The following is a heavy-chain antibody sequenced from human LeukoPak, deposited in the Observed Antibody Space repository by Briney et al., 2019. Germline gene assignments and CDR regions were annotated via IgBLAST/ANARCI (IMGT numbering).Heavy chain of an antibody. J-gene: IGHJ5*02. V-gene: IGHV3-7*01. Sequence: GGSLRLSCAASGFTFSSYWMSWVRQAPGKGLEWVANIKQDGSEKYYVDSVKGRFTISRDNAKNSLYLQMNSLRAEDTAVYYCAREQGGYDFWSGYHKQNWFDPWGQGTLVTVSS. CDR1: GFTFSSYW. D-gene: IGHD3-3*01. CDR3: AREQGGYDFWSGYHKQNWFDP. CDR2: IKQDGSEK.